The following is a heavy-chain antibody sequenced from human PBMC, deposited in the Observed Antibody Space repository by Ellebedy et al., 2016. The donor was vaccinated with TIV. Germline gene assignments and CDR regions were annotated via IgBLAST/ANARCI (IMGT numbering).Heavy chain of an antibody. CDR2: ISSSGSTI. J-gene: IGHJ4*02. CDR1: GFTFSDYY. D-gene: IGHD4-11*01. V-gene: IGHV3-11*01. Sequence: GGSLRLXXAASGFTFSDYYMSWIRQAPGKGLEWVSYISSSGSTIYYADSVKGRFTISRDNAKNSLYLQMNSLRAEDTALYYCAKDISRPASNNLDYWGQGTLVTVSS. CDR3: AKDISRPASNNLDY.